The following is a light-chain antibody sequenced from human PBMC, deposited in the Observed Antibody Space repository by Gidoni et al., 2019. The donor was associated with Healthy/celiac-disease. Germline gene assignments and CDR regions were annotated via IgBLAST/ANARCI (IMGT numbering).Light chain of an antibody. Sequence: EIVLTQSPGTLSLSPGERATLSCRASQSVSSSYLAWYQQKPGQDPRLLIYGASSRATGIPDRFSGSGSGTDFTLTISRLEPEDFAVYYCQQYGSSPGCSFGQGTKLEIK. CDR3: QQYGSSPGCS. V-gene: IGKV3-20*01. CDR2: GAS. CDR1: QSVSSSY. J-gene: IGKJ2*04.